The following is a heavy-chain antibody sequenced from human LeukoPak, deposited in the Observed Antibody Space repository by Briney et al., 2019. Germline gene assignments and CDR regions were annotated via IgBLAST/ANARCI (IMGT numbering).Heavy chain of an antibody. V-gene: IGHV4-39*07. D-gene: IGHD6-6*01. CDR3: ASCIAARPDYYYYMDV. Sequence: SETLSLTCTVSGGSISSSSYYWGWIRQPPGKGLEWIGSIHYSGSTYYNPSLKSRVTISVDTSKNQFSLKLSSVTAGDTAVYYCASCIAARPDYYYYMDVWGKGTTVTVSS. CDR2: IHYSGST. CDR1: GGSISSSSYY. J-gene: IGHJ6*03.